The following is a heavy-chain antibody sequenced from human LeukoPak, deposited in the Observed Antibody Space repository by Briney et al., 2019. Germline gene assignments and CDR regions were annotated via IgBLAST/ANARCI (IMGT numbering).Heavy chain of an antibody. Sequence: SETLSLTCAVYGGSFSGYYWSWIRQPPGKGLEWIGYIYYSGSTNYNPSLKSRVTISVDTSKNQFSLKLSSVTAADTAVYYCARGYGSGSXXPYXXYMDX. J-gene: IGHJ6*03. CDR2: IYYSGST. V-gene: IGHV4-59*01. CDR1: GGSFSGYY. D-gene: IGHD3-10*01. CDR3: ARGYGSGSXXPYXXYMDX.